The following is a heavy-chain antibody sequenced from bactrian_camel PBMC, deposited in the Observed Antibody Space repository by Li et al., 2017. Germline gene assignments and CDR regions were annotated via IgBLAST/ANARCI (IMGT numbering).Heavy chain of an antibody. CDR3: ATLTWCRVVDGIILPTDFAY. V-gene: IGHV3S55*01. J-gene: IGHJ6*01. Sequence: HVQLVESGGGSVQTGGSLRISCGVSGLTADTSRMAWFRQAPGKEREQVASIDSDGPTFYEDSVKGRFTISQDNAKNILYLQMNTLKPEDTSMYYCATLTWCRVVDGIILPTDFAYWAQGTQVTVS. CDR2: IDSDGPT. D-gene: IGHD2*01. CDR1: GLTADTSR.